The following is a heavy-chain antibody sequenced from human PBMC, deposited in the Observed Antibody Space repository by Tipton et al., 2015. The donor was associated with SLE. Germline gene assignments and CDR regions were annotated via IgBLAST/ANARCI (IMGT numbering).Heavy chain of an antibody. J-gene: IGHJ6*02. CDR1: GGSISSYY. D-gene: IGHD3-16*01. Sequence: TLSLTCTVSGGSISSYYWSWIRQPPGKGLEWIGHIYYSWSTNYNPSLKSRVTISVDASNNQFPLRLTSVTAADTAVFFCAKSRRFDYYYGMDVWGQGAAVTVSS. CDR3: AKSRRFDYYYGMDV. V-gene: IGHV4-59*01. CDR2: IYYSWST.